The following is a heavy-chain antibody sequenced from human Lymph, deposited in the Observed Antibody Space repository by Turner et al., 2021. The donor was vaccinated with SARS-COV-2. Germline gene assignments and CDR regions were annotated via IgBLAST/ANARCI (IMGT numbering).Heavy chain of an antibody. D-gene: IGHD2-15*01. CDR1: GFTFSSYS. V-gene: IGHV3-48*02. Sequence: EVQLVESGGGLVQPGGSLSLSCAASGFTFSSYSMNWVRQAPGKGLEWVSYISISSSTIYYADSGKGRFTISRDNAKNSLYLQMNSLRDEDTAVYYCARDRGGYGAYYYGMDVWGQGTTVTVSS. CDR2: ISISSSTI. CDR3: ARDRGGYGAYYYGMDV. J-gene: IGHJ6*02.